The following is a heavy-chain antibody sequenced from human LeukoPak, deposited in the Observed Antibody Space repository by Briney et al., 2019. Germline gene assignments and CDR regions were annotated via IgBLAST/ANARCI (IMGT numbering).Heavy chain of an antibody. V-gene: IGHV4-4*07. D-gene: IGHD2-8*01. CDR1: GGSISSYY. J-gene: IGHJ3*02. Sequence: SETLSLTCTVSGGSISSYYWSWIRQPAGKGLEWIGRIYISGSTNYNPSLKSRVTMSVDTSKNQFSLKLSSVTAADTAVYYCARDCLMVDAFDIWGQGTMVTVSS. CDR3: ARDCLMVDAFDI. CDR2: IYISGST.